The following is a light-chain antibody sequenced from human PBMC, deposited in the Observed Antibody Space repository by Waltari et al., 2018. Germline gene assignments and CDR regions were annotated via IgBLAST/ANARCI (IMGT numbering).Light chain of an antibody. V-gene: IGLV2-14*01. Sequence: QSALTQPASVSGSPGQSITISCTGTSRDVGGQNYVSWYQQHPGKAPKLMIYDVTKRPSGVSVRFSGSKSGNTASLTISGLQAEDEADYYCSSYTSTSTSLVFGGGTRLTVL. CDR1: SRDVGGQNY. CDR3: SSYTSTSTSLV. CDR2: DVT. J-gene: IGLJ3*02.